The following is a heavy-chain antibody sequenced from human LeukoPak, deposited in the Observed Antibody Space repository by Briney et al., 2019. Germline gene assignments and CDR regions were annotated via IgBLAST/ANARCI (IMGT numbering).Heavy chain of an antibody. D-gene: IGHD3-16*01. Sequence: GGSLRLSCAAPGFAFSAYWMHWVRQAPGKGLEWVSRINEDATTITYADSVKGRFIISRDNSKKSLYLQMNNLRAEDTAVYYCVRDLILVWTPGDDFDFWGQGTLVIVSS. J-gene: IGHJ4*02. V-gene: IGHV3-74*01. CDR1: GFAFSAYW. CDR3: VRDLILVWTPGDDFDF. CDR2: INEDATTI.